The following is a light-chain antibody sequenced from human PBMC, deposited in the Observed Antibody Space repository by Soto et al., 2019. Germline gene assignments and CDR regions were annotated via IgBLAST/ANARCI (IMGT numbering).Light chain of an antibody. CDR3: QQRSNWPPIT. CDR2: GAS. Sequence: ENVLTQSPGTLSLSPGERATLSCRASQSVSGSYLAWYQQKPGQAPRLLIYGASNRATGIPARFSGSGSGTDFTLTISSLEPEDFAVYYCQQRSNWPPITFGQGTRLEIK. J-gene: IGKJ5*01. V-gene: IGKV3-11*01. CDR1: QSVSGSY.